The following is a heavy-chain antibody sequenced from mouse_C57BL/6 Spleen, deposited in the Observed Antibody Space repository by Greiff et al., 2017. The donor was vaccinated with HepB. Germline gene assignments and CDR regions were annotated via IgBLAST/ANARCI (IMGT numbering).Heavy chain of an antibody. D-gene: IGHD1-1*01. CDR2: ISSGSSTI. CDR1: GFTFSDYG. V-gene: IGHV5-17*01. Sequence: VQLKQSGGGLVKPGGSLKLSCAASGFTFSDYGMHWVRQAPEKGLEWVAYISSGSSTIYYADTVKGRFTISRDNAKNTLFLQMTSLRSEDTAMYYCARRSSYNFDYWGQGTTLTVSS. CDR3: ARRSSYNFDY. J-gene: IGHJ2*01.